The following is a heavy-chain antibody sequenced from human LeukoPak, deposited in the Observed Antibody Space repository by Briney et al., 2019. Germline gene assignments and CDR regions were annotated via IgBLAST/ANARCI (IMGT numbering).Heavy chain of an antibody. CDR1: GFTFSSYA. Sequence: PGGSLRLSCAASGFTFSSYAMTWVRQAPGKGLEWVSGISVSGGSTYYAASVKGRFTVSRDKSRNTLSLQMDSLGAEDTAVYYCAIDQRTSSIKGAFDIWGQGTMVTVSS. CDR3: AIDQRTSSIKGAFDI. J-gene: IGHJ3*02. CDR2: ISVSGGST. D-gene: IGHD2-2*01. V-gene: IGHV3-23*01.